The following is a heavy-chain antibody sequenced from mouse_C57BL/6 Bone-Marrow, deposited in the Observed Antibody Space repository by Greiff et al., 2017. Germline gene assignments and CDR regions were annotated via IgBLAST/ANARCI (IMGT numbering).Heavy chain of an antibody. V-gene: IGHV5-17*01. Sequence: EVKLVESGGGLVKPGGSLKLSCAASGFTFSDYGMHWVRQAPEKGLEWVAYISSGSSTIYYAATVKGRFTISRDNAKNTLFLQMTSLRSEATAMYYCARWLLRWYFDVGGTGTTVTVTA. CDR1: GFTFSDYG. CDR2: ISSGSSTI. J-gene: IGHJ1*03. CDR3: ARWLLRWYFDV. D-gene: IGHD2-3*01.